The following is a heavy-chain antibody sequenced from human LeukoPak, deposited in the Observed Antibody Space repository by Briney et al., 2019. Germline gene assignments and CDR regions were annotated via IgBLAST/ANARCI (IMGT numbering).Heavy chain of an antibody. Sequence: GGSLRLSCAASGFTFSSYWMHWVRQAPGKGLVWVSRINSDGSSTSYADSVKGRFTISRDNAKNTLYLQMNSLRAEDTAVYYCARFTYYYDSSGYYGDYRGQGTLVTVSS. D-gene: IGHD3-22*01. CDR3: ARFTYYYDSSGYYGDY. CDR1: GFTFSSYW. CDR2: INSDGSST. V-gene: IGHV3-74*01. J-gene: IGHJ4*02.